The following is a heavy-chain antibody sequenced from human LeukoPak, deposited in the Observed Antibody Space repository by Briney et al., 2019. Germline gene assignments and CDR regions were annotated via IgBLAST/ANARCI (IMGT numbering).Heavy chain of an antibody. CDR1: GFTFSTYD. J-gene: IGHJ4*02. CDR3: AGVYRCSTSCSYFDY. Sequence: GGSLRFSCAASGFTFSTYDMNWVRQAPGKGLEGVSYLNTGGGVNYYADSVKGRFTISTDKDKNSLYLKMDSLRAGDTDCYECAGVYRCSTSCSYFDYWGQGTLVTVSS. D-gene: IGHD2-2*01. CDR2: LNTGGGVN. V-gene: IGHV3-48*03.